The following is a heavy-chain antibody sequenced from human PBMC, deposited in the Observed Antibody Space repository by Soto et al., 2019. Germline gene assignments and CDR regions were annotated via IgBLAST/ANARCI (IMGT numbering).Heavy chain of an antibody. V-gene: IGHV4-34*01. CDR1: GGSFSGYY. CDR3: ASEKLYYYGSGNDY. D-gene: IGHD3-10*01. CDR2: INHSGST. J-gene: IGHJ4*02. Sequence: QVQLQQWGAGLLKPSETLSLTCAVYGGSFSGYYWSWIRQPPGKGLEWIGEINHSGSTNYNPSLKSRVTISVDTSKNQFSLKLSSVTAADTAVYYCASEKLYYYGSGNDYWGQGTLVTVSS.